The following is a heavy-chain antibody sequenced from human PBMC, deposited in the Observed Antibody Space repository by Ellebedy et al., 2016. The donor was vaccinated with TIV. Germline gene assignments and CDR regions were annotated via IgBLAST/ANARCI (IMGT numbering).Heavy chain of an antibody. CDR2: ISSSANSI. V-gene: IGHV3-11*01. J-gene: IGHJ2*01. Sequence: PGGSLRLSCAASGFTFRDYYMSWIRQAPGKGLEWVSYISSSANSIYYADSVKGRFTISRDNSKNSVYLQMSSLRAEDTAVYYCARKVPAPTTVPPNWYFDLWGRGTLVTVSS. CDR3: ARKVPAPTTVPPNWYFDL. D-gene: IGHD4-17*01. CDR1: GFTFRDYY.